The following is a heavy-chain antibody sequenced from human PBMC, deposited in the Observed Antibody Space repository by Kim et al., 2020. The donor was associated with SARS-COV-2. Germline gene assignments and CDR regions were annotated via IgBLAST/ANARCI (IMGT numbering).Heavy chain of an antibody. D-gene: IGHD5-12*01. V-gene: IGHV4-31*03. Sequence: SETLSLTCTVSGGSISSGGYYWSWIRQHPGKGLEWIGYIYYSGSTYYNPSLKSRVTISVDTSKNQFSLKLSSVTAADTAVYYCARETRGRAPDALVATISSEIDYWGQGTLVTVSS. CDR3: ARETRGRAPDALVATISSEIDY. J-gene: IGHJ4*02. CDR2: IYYSGST. CDR1: GGSISSGGYY.